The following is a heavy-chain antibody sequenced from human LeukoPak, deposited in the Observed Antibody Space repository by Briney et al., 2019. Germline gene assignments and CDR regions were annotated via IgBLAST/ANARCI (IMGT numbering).Heavy chain of an antibody. V-gene: IGHV3-30*18. CDR3: AKDVATTDALDF. J-gene: IGHJ4*02. CDR1: GFTFSRYG. CDR2: LSSDGLNK. D-gene: IGHD1-26*01. Sequence: GGSLRLSCAASGFTFSRYGMHWVRQAPGKGLEWVAVLSSDGLNKYYADSVKGRFTTSRDDSNNTLYLQRNSLRPEDTAVYYCAKDVATTDALDFWGQGTLVTVSS.